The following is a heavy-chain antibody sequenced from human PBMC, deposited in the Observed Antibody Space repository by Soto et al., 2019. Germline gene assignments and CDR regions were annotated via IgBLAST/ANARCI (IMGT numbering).Heavy chain of an antibody. CDR1: GGSISSSSYY. CDR3: ARHVRVGSSSWYAVAPNH. Sequence: QLQLQESGPGLVKPSETLSLTCTVSGGSISSSSYYWGWIRQPPGKGLEWIGSIYYSGSTYYNPSLKSRVTISVDTSKNQFSLKLSSVTAADTAVYYCARHVRVGSSSWYAVAPNHWGQGTLVTVSS. V-gene: IGHV4-39*01. D-gene: IGHD6-13*01. J-gene: IGHJ5*02. CDR2: IYYSGST.